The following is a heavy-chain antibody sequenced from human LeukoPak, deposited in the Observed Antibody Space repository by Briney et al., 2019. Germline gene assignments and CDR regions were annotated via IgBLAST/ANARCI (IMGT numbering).Heavy chain of an antibody. D-gene: IGHD3-10*01. J-gene: IGHJ4*02. CDR3: AKLSVWSSRHFDY. Sequence: GGSLRLSCAASGFTFNSYAMTWVRQAPGKGLEWVSAISGSGGSTYYADSVKGRFTISRDNSKNTLYLQMKSLRAEDTAVYYCAKLSVWSSRHFDYWGQGTLVTVSS. CDR2: ISGSGGST. CDR1: GFTFNSYA. V-gene: IGHV3-23*01.